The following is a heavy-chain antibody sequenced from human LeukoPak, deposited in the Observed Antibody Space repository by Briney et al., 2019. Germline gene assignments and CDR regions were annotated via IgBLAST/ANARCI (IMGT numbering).Heavy chain of an antibody. V-gene: IGHV1-2*02. J-gene: IGHJ4*02. Sequence: APVNVCCKASGYTFTGYYMHWVRQPPGQGLEWMGWINPNSGGTNYAQKFQGRVTMTRDTSISTAYMELSRLRSDDTAVYYCARDPASYGSGSLFDYWGQGNLGTVSS. D-gene: IGHD3-10*01. CDR3: ARDPASYGSGSLFDY. CDR2: INPNSGGT. CDR1: GYTFTGYY.